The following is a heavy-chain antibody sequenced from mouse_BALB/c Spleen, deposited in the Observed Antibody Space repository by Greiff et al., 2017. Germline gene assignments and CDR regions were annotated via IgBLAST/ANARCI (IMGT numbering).Heavy chain of an antibody. V-gene: IGHV5-6-4*01. D-gene: IGHD2-2*01. Sequence: EVKLVESGGGLVKPGGSLKLSCAASGFTFSSYTMSWVRQTPEKRLEWVATISSGGSYTYYPDSVKGRFTISRDNAKNTLYLQMSSLKSEDTAMYYCTRDGYDYAMDYWGQGTSVTVSS. CDR3: TRDGYDYAMDY. J-gene: IGHJ4*01. CDR2: ISSGGSYT. CDR1: GFTFSSYT.